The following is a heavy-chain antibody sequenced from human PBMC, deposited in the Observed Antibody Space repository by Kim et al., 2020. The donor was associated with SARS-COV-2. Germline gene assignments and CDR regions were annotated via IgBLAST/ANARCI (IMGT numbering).Heavy chain of an antibody. J-gene: IGHJ4*02. D-gene: IGHD3-22*01. V-gene: IGHV3-43D*03. CDR2: ISWDGGDT. CDR3: AKDRWTGYYDSSGYFDY. Sequence: GGSLRLSCAASGFTFDDYAMHWVRQAPGKGLEWVSLISWDGGDTYYGNSVKGRFTISRDNSKNSLYLQMNSLRGEYTALYYCAKDRWTGYYDSSGYFDYWGQGTLVTVSS. CDR1: GFTFDDYA.